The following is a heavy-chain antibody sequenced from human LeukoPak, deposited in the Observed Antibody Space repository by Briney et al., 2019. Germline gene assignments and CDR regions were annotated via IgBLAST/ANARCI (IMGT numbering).Heavy chain of an antibody. CDR2: INHSGST. V-gene: IGHV4-34*01. J-gene: IGHJ3*02. CDR1: GGSFSAYY. Sequence: PSETLSLTCAVYGGSFSAYYWSWIRQPPGKGLKWIGDINHSGSTNNNPSLESRVTISVDTSENQFSLKLSSVTAADTAVYYCARARPTVTDDYDAFDIWGQGTMVTVSS. CDR3: ARARPTVTDDYDAFDI. D-gene: IGHD4-17*01.